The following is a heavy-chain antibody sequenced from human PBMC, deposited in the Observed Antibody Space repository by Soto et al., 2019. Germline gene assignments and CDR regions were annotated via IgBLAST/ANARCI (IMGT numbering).Heavy chain of an antibody. CDR2: ISYDGSNK. D-gene: IGHD2-2*02. Sequence: LRLSCAASGFTFSSYAMHWVRQAPGKGLEWVAVISYDGSNKYYADSVKGRFTISRDNSKNTLYLQMNSLRAEDTAVYYCARDDTLFDYWGQGTLVTVSS. CDR1: GFTFSSYA. V-gene: IGHV3-30-3*01. J-gene: IGHJ4*02. CDR3: ARDDTLFDY.